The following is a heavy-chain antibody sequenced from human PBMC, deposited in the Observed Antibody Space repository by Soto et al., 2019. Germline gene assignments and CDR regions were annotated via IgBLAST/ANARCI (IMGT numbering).Heavy chain of an antibody. D-gene: IGHD3-22*01. V-gene: IGHV3-23*01. J-gene: IGHJ4*01. CDR3: AKDPYAYYDGSGPFDY. CDR1: GFTFSSYA. CDR2: INTSGGST. Sequence: GGSLRLSCAASGFTFSSYAMGWVRQAPGKGLKWVSAINTSGGSTYYADSVKGRFTIARDNSKNTLYLQMNSLRAEDTAVYYCAKDPYAYYDGSGPFDYWGQGTLVTVSS.